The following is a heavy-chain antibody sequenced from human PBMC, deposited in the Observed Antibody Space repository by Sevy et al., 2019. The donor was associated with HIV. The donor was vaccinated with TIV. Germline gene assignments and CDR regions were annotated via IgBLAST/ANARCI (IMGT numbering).Heavy chain of an antibody. CDR2: ISAYNGNT. CDR1: GYTFTSYG. D-gene: IGHD1-26*01. J-gene: IGHJ3*02. Sequence: ASVKVSCKASGYTFTSYGISWVRQAPGQGLEWMGWISAYNGNTNYAQKLQGRVTMTTDTSTSTAYMELRSLRSDDTAVYYCARDLRIVGANYDAFDIRCQGTMVTVSS. CDR3: ARDLRIVGANYDAFDI. V-gene: IGHV1-18*01.